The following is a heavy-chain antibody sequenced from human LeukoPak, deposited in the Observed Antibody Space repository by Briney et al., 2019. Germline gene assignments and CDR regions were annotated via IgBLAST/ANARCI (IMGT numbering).Heavy chain of an antibody. J-gene: IGHJ4*02. CDR2: IRSSSSTI. CDR1: GFTFSDYS. V-gene: IGHV3-48*01. Sequence: GGSLRLSCAASGFTFSDYSMNWVRQAPGKGLEWVSFIRSSSSTIFYADSVKGRFTISRDDAKNSLYLQMNSLRAEDTAVYYYARALPRLELRGNDYWGQGTLVTVSS. D-gene: IGHD1-7*01. CDR3: ARALPRLELRGNDY.